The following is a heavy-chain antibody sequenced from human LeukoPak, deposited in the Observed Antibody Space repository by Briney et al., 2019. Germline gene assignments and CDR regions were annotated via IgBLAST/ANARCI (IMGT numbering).Heavy chain of an antibody. CDR2: ISYDGSNK. Sequence: GGSLRLSCAASGFTFSSYGMHWVRQAPGKGLEWVAVISYDGSNKYYADSVKGRFTISRDNSKNTLYLQMNSLRAEDTAVYYRAKNYRSSWFDPWGQGTLVTVSS. CDR3: AKNYRSSWFDP. D-gene: IGHD1-7*01. V-gene: IGHV3-30*18. J-gene: IGHJ5*02. CDR1: GFTFSSYG.